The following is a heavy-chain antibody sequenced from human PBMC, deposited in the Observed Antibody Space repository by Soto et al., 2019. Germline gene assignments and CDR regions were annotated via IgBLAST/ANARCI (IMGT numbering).Heavy chain of an antibody. CDR2: IHYSGGT. CDR1: GGSISPYY. D-gene: IGHD3-3*01. CDR3: ARGSSRITIFGVVISDFDY. V-gene: IGHV4-59*01. Sequence: SETLSLTCTVSGGSISPYYWSWIRQSPGKGLECIGYIHYSGGTNYNPSLQSRVAISVDTSKNQFSLKVNSVTAADTAVYFCARGSSRITIFGVVISDFDYWGQGTLVT. J-gene: IGHJ4*02.